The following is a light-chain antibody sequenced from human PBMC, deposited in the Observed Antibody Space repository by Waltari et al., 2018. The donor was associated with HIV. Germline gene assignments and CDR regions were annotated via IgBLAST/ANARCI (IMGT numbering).Light chain of an antibody. Sequence: HSVLTQPPSAFGTSGQTVIISCSANGSYIGSHSLTWYQHLPGATPNLGIYKHDQRPSGVPDRFSGSNSATSASLAITGVQSGDEGDYYCATWDDTLVTLVFGSGTRVVV. CDR1: GSYIGSHS. CDR2: KHD. V-gene: IGLV1-44*01. CDR3: ATWDDTLVTLV. J-gene: IGLJ1*01.